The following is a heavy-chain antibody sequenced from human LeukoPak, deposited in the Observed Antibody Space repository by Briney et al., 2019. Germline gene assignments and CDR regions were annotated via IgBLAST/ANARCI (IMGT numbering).Heavy chain of an antibody. D-gene: IGHD6-13*01. Sequence: GGSLRLSCAASGFTFSVSWMSWVRQAPGKGLEWVANIKYDGNEKYYVDSVKGRFTISRDNAKNSLYLQMNSLRAEDTAVYYCARLEGIAGYDYWGQGTLVTVSS. CDR1: GFTFSVSW. J-gene: IGHJ4*02. CDR2: IKYDGNEK. CDR3: ARLEGIAGYDY. V-gene: IGHV3-7*01.